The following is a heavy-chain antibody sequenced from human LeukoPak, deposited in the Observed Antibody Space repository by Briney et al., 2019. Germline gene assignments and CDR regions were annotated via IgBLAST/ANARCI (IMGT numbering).Heavy chain of an antibody. CDR1: GFTFSSYG. CDR2: ISYDGSNK. CDR3: AKILGYCSGGSCLFDY. Sequence: PGGSLRLSCAASGFTFSSYGMHWVRQAPGKGLEWVAVISYDGSNKYYADSVKGRFTISRDNSKNTLYLQMNSLRAEDTAEYYCAKILGYCSGGSCLFDYWGQGTLVTVSS. D-gene: IGHD2-15*01. J-gene: IGHJ4*02. V-gene: IGHV3-30*18.